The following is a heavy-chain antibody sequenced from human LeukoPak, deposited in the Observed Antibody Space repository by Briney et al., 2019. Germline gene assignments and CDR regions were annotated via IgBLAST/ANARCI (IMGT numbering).Heavy chain of an antibody. CDR2: VSTGSNYI. D-gene: IGHD3-3*01. J-gene: IGHJ1*01. V-gene: IGHV3-21*01. CDR1: GFTFSSYS. CDR3: ARDGLEEWHHTPAEYFQH. Sequence: GGSLRLSCTASGFTFSSYSLNWVRQAPGKGLEWVSSVSTGSNYIYYADSVKGRFTISRDNDKNSLYLQMNSLRVEDTAVYYCARDGLEEWHHTPAEYFQHWGQGTLVTVSS.